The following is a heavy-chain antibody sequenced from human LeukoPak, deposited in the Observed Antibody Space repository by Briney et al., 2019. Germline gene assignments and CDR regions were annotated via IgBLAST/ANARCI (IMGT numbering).Heavy chain of an antibody. V-gene: IGHV3-23*01. D-gene: IGHD3-22*01. CDR1: GFTFSSYA. CDR3: AKLSGYVDY. J-gene: IGHJ4*02. CDR2: ISGSGGST. Sequence: GGSLRLSCAASGFTFSSYAMSWVRQAPGKGLEWVSEISGSGGSTYYADSVKGRFTISRDNSKTTLYLQMSSLRAEDTAVYYCAKLSGYVDYWGQGALVTASS.